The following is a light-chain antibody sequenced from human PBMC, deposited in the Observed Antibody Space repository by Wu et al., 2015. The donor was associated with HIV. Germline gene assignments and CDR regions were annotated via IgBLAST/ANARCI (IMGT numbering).Light chain of an antibody. CDR2: SSF. Sequence: EIVLTQSPATLSLSPGDRATLSCRASRSVSGTVAWYQQRPGQAPRLLMSSSFNRATGIPGRFSGSSSGTDFTLIITRVEPDDFAVYYCQQYAASPITFGQGTRL. V-gene: IGKV3-11*01. CDR1: RSVSGT. J-gene: IGKJ5*01. CDR3: QQYAASPIT.